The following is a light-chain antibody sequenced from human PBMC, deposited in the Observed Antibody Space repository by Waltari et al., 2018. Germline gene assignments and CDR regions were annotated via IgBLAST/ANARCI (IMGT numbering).Light chain of an antibody. CDR3: QQYFSVPYT. CDR2: WAS. V-gene: IGKV4-1*01. CDR1: QNLLYSANNKDY. J-gene: IGKJ2*01. Sequence: DIVMTQSTDSLAVSLGERATLNCKSSQNLLYSANNKDYLAWYKQKPGQPPKLLIYWASTRESGVPDRFSGSGSGTDFTLSVNSLQAEDVAVYYCQQYFSVPYTFGQGTKLEIK.